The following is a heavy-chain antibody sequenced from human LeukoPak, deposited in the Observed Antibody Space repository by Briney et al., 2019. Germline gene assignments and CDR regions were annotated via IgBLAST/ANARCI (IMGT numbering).Heavy chain of an antibody. V-gene: IGHV3-20*04. J-gene: IGHJ4*02. D-gene: IGHD6-19*01. CDR3: ARDRAVAVTGYFDY. CDR2: IYLNGGST. Sequence: PGGCLRLSCAASVFTFDDFGMSCVRQAPGRGLEWVSGIYLNGGSTGYADSLKGRFTISRDNAKNSLYLQMNSLIAEDTALYYWARDRAVAVTGYFDYWGQGTLVTVSS. CDR1: VFTFDDFG.